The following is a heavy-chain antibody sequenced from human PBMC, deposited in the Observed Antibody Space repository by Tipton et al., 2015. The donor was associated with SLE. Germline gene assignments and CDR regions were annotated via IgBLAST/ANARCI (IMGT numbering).Heavy chain of an antibody. J-gene: IGHJ6*02. CDR1: GGSFSGHY. CDR3: ARLDVRKRFRESDQFYGLDV. CDR2: INHRGFD. D-gene: IGHD3-10*01. V-gene: IGHV4-34*01. Sequence: TLSLTCAVYGGSFSGHYWTWIRQSPGTGLEWIGEINHRGFDSSNLSLKSRVTISVDTSKNQFSLSLRSVTAADTAIYYCARLDVRKRFRESDQFYGLDVWGQGTTVTVSS.